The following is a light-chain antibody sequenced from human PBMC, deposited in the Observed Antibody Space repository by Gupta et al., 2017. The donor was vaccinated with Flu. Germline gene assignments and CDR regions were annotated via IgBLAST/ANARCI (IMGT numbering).Light chain of an antibody. V-gene: IGKV1-5*03. CDR2: KAS. CDR1: QDVNTW. CDR3: HQYNNYPLT. J-gene: IGKJ4*01. Sequence: GGRVTITCRASQDVNTWLAWYQQKPGRVPKLLIYKASSLESGIPSRFNGSGSGAEFTLTISSLQPDDCATYYCHQYNNYPLTFGGGTKVEIK.